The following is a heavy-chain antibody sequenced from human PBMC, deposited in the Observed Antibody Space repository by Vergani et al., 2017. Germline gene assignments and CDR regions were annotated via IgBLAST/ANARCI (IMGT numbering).Heavy chain of an antibody. J-gene: IGHJ4*02. V-gene: IGHV4-61*02. CDR3: AGGSCLGGSCYKPLFDY. CDR1: GGSINSHNYY. CDR2: IHTSGST. D-gene: IGHD2-15*01. Sequence: QVQLQESGPGLVKPSQTLSLTCTVSGGSINSHNYYWSWIRQPAGKGLEWIGRIHTSGSTNYNPSLKSRVTMSDDTSKNQFSLNLASVTAADTAVYFCAGGSCLGGSCYKPLFDYLGQGILVTVSS.